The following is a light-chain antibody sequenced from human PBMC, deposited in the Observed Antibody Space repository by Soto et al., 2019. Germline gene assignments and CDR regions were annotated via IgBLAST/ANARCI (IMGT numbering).Light chain of an antibody. CDR2: GVS. CDR1: QTVRSNY. V-gene: IGKV3-20*01. J-gene: IGKJ2*01. CDR3: QQYTRSPFT. Sequence: DIVLTQSPGTLSLSTGERAILSCRATQTVRSNYLAWYQQKSGQAPRLLIYGVSSRATGIPERFSGSGSGTDFTLTISRLEREDFAVYYCQQYTRSPFTFGQGTKLEI.